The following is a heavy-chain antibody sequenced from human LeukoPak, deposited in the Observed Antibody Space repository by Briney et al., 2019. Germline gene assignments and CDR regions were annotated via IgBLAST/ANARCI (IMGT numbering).Heavy chain of an antibody. CDR3: ARDYYYDSSGLGAFDI. V-gene: IGHV3-11*01. CDR2: ISSSGSTI. Sequence: GGSLRLSCAASGFTFSDYYMSWIRQAPGKGLEWVSYISSSGSTIYYADSVKGRFTISRDNAKNSLCLQMNSLRAEDTAVYYCARDYYYDSSGLGAFDIWGQGTMVTVSS. D-gene: IGHD3-22*01. CDR1: GFTFSDYY. J-gene: IGHJ3*02.